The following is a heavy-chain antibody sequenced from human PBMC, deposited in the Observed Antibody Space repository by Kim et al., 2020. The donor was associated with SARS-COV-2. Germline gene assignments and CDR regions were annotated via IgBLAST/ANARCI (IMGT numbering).Heavy chain of an antibody. V-gene: IGHV1-3*01. J-gene: IGHJ4*02. CDR3: ARVNPAEADFDY. Sequence: KYSQKFQGRVTITRDTSASTAYMELSSLRSEDTAVYYCARVNPAEADFDYWGQGTLVTVSS.